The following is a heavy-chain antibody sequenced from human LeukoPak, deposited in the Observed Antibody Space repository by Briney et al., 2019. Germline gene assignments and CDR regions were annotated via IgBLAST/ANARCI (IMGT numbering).Heavy chain of an antibody. CDR3: ARGTETSMVTHFDH. V-gene: IGHV1-46*01. J-gene: IGHJ4*02. CDR2: IIPSGGST. Sequence: ASVKVSCKASGYTFISYYMHWVRQAPGQGLEWMGIIIPSGGSTSYTQNFQGRLTMTRDTSTSTVYMELSSLRSEDTAVYYCARGTETSMVTHFDHWGQGTLVTVSS. D-gene: IGHD5-18*01. CDR1: GYTFISYY.